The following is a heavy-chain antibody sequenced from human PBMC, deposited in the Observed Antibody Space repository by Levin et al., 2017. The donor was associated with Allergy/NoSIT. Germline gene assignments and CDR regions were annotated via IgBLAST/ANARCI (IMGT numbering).Heavy chain of an antibody. J-gene: IGHJ4*02. CDR2: INHSVST. V-gene: IGHV4-34*01. CDR1: VGSFSVYY. CDR3: AGDQIAGATLDY. D-gene: IGHD6-19*01. Sequence: SQTLSLTRAVYVGSFSVYYWSCIRQPPGKGLEWIGEINHSVSTNYNPSLKSRVTISVDTSKNQFSLKLSSVTAAETAVYYCAGDQIAGATLDYWGQGTLVTVSS.